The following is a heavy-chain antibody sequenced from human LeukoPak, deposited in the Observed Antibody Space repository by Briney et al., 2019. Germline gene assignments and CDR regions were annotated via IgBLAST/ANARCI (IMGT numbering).Heavy chain of an antibody. CDR3: AKEVYRGPVIY. Sequence: GGSLRISCAASGFTFSSYGISWVRQAPGEGVEWVSAISGSGGSTYYADSVKGRFTISRDNSKNTLYLQMNSLRAEDTAVYYCAKEVYRGPVIYWGQGTLVTVSS. CDR2: ISGSGGST. V-gene: IGHV3-23*01. J-gene: IGHJ1*01. D-gene: IGHD2-21*01. CDR1: GFTFSSYG.